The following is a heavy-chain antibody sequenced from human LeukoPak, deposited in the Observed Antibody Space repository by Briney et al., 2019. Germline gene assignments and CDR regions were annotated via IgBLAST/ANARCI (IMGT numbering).Heavy chain of an antibody. Sequence: GGSLRLSCVASGFTFGSYWMTWARQAPGKGLEWVANIKQEGSEKYCVDSVKGRFVISRDNAKKSLYLQMNSLRADDTAVYYCARLHCSGGSCYSGIDAFDIWGQGTMVTVSS. CDR1: GFTFGSYW. J-gene: IGHJ3*02. CDR3: ARLHCSGGSCYSGIDAFDI. CDR2: IKQEGSEK. V-gene: IGHV3-7*03. D-gene: IGHD2-15*01.